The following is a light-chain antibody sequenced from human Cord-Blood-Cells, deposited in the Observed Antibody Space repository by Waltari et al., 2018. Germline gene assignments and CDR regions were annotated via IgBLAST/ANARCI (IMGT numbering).Light chain of an antibody. J-gene: IGKJ4*02. CDR3: QQSYSTPST. Sequence: DIQMTQSPSSLSASVGDRVTITCRASQSISSYLNWYQQKPGKAPKLLIYAASSLQSGVPSRCSGSGSGTDFTLTISLLQPEDFATYYCQQSYSTPSTFGGGTKVEIK. CDR2: AAS. V-gene: IGKV1-39*01. CDR1: QSISSY.